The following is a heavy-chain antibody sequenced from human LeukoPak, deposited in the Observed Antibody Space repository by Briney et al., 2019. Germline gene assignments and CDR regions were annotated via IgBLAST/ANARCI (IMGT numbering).Heavy chain of an antibody. CDR1: GYTFTSNY. CDR2: IYPRDGST. J-gene: IGHJ4*02. V-gene: IGHV1-46*01. CDR3: ARDQEGFDY. Sequence: ASVKVSCKASGYTFTSNYIHWVRQAPGQGLEWMGMIYPRDGSTSYAQKFQGRVTMTRDTSTSTVHMELSGLRSEDTAVYYCARDQEGFDYWGQGTLVTVSS.